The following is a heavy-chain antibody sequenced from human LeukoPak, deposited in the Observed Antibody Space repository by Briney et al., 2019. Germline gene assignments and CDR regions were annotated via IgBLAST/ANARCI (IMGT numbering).Heavy chain of an antibody. CDR1: GGTFSSYA. D-gene: IGHD3-22*01. CDR2: IIPILGIA. Sequence: SVKVSCKASGGTFSSYAISWVRQAPGQGLEWMGRIIPILGIANYAQKFQGRVTVTADKSTSTAYMELSSLRSEDTAVYYCASYDSSGYLDYWGQGTLVTVSS. V-gene: IGHV1-69*04. J-gene: IGHJ4*02. CDR3: ASYDSSGYLDY.